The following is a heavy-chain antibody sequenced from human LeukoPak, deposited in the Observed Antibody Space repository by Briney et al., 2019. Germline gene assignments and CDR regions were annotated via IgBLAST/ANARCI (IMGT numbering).Heavy chain of an antibody. CDR1: GFTFSSYS. Sequence: PGGSLRLSCAASGFTFSSYSMNWVRQAPGKGLEWVSSISSSSSYIYYADSVKGRFTISRDNAKNSLYLQMNSLRAEDTAVYYCAREPTRYSYGDAFDIWGQGTMVTVSS. D-gene: IGHD5-18*01. J-gene: IGHJ3*02. V-gene: IGHV3-21*01. CDR3: AREPTRYSYGDAFDI. CDR2: ISSSSSYI.